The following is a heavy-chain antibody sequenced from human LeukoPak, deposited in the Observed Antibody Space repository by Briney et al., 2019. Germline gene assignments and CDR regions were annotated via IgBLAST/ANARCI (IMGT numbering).Heavy chain of an antibody. D-gene: IGHD3-10*01. J-gene: IGHJ4*02. CDR1: GFTFSSYA. CDR2: ISGSGGST. Sequence: GGSLRLSCAASGFTFSSYAMTWVRQAPGKGLEWVSGISGSGGSTYYADSVKGRFTISRDNSKNTLYLQMNSLRAEDTAVYYCAKSVTTVRGGLYYFDYWGQGTLVTVSS. CDR3: AKSVTTVRGGLYYFDY. V-gene: IGHV3-23*01.